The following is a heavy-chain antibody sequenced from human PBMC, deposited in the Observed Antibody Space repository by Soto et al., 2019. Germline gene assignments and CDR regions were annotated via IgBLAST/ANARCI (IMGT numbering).Heavy chain of an antibody. Sequence: GGSLRLSCAASGFTFSDYYMSWIRQAPGKGLEWVSYISSSGSTIYYADSVKGRFTISRDNAKNSLYLQMNSLRAEDTAVYYCARWDGDRSSLYYYYYGMDVWGQGTTVTVSS. CDR1: GFTFSDYY. CDR2: ISSSGSTI. D-gene: IGHD6-13*01. V-gene: IGHV3-11*01. CDR3: ARWDGDRSSLYYYYYGMDV. J-gene: IGHJ6*02.